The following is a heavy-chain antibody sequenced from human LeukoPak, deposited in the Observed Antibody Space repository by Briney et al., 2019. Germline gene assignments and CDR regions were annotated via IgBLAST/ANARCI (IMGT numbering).Heavy chain of an antibody. CDR3: ARQQRY. CDR2: IDPSDSYT. CDR1: GYRFTNYW. V-gene: IGHV5-10-1*01. J-gene: IGHJ4*02. Sequence: GESLKISCKASGYRFTNYWIGWVRQMPGKGLEWMGRIDPSDSYTKYSPSFQGHVSISVDKSISTAYLQWSSLKASDTAMYYCARQQRYWGQGTLVTVSS. D-gene: IGHD6-13*01.